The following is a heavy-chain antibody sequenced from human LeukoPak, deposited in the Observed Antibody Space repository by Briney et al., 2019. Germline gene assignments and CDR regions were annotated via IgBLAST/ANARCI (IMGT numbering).Heavy chain of an antibody. CDR2: IYYSGST. CDR3: ARDLTIAAAGQIDY. J-gene: IGHJ4*02. CDR1: GGSISSSSYY. D-gene: IGHD6-13*01. V-gene: IGHV4-39*07. Sequence: SETLSLTCTVSGGSISSSSYYWGWIRQPPGKGLEWIGSIYYSGSTYYNPSLKSRVTISVDTSKNQFSLKLSSVTAADTAVYYCARDLTIAAAGQIDYWGQGTLVTVSS.